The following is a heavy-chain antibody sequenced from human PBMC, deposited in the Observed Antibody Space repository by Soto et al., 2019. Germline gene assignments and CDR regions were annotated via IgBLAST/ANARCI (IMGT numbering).Heavy chain of an antibody. D-gene: IGHD1-20*01. Sequence: GGSLRLSCAASGFPFSSYGMHLVRQSPGKGLEWVAFISYDGSNKYYADSVKGRFTISRDNSKNTLYLQMNSLRAEDTAVYYCAKDLRYTWNQLWTGSTPAPPWFDPWGQGTLVTVSS. J-gene: IGHJ5*02. CDR1: GFPFSSYG. CDR2: ISYDGSNK. CDR3: AKDLRYTWNQLWTGSTPAPPWFDP. V-gene: IGHV3-30*18.